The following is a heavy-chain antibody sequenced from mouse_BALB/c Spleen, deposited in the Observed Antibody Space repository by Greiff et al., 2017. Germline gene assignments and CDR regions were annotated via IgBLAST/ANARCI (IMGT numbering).Heavy chain of an antibody. CDR3: ARINYGNPSYAMDY. Sequence: VQLQQSGPELVKPGASVKMSCKASGYTFTDYYMDWVKQSHGESFEWIGRVNPYNGNTNYNQKFKGKATMTVDKSSSTAYMELARLTSEDSAIYYCARINYGNPSYAMDYWGQGTSVTVSS. V-gene: IGHV1-19*01. D-gene: IGHD2-1*01. J-gene: IGHJ4*01. CDR2: VNPYNGNT. CDR1: GYTFTDYY.